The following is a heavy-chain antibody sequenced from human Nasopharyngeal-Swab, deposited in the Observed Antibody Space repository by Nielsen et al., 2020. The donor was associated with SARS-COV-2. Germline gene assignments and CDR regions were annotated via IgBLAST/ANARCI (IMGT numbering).Heavy chain of an antibody. D-gene: IGHD2-2*03. CDR2: ISGDSDST. J-gene: IGHJ5*02. V-gene: IGHV3-23*01. CDR1: GFTFSNFA. Sequence: LSLTCAASGFTFSNFAMSWVRQAPGKGLEWVSVISGDSDSTYYTDSVRGRFTISRDNSKNTLNLQMNSLRDEDTAVYYCLRGMAGYGWFDPWGQGILVTVSS. CDR3: LRGMAGYGWFDP.